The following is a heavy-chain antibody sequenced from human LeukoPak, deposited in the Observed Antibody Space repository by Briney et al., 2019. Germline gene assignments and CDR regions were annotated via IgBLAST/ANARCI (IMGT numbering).Heavy chain of an antibody. CDR2: IYTRGTT. J-gene: IGHJ5*02. CDR1: RGSISTYY. CDR3: ARLPHYCSGGSCYSGWFDP. Sequence: SETLSLTCTVSRGSISTYYWSWIRQPPGKGLEWIGYIYTRGTTNYNPSLKSRVTISVDTSKNQFSLKLSSVTAADTAVYYCARLPHYCSGGSCYSGWFDPWGQGTLVTVSS. V-gene: IGHV4-4*09. D-gene: IGHD2-15*01.